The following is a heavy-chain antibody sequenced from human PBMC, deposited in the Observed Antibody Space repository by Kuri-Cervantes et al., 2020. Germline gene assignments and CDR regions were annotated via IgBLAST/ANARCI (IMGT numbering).Heavy chain of an antibody. V-gene: IGHV3-30*03. D-gene: IGHD4-17*01. Sequence: GEPLKISCAASGFTFSSYGMHWVRQAPGKGLEWVAVISYDGSNKYYADSVKGRFTISRDNSKNTLYLQMNSLRAEDTAVYYCARPYGDFPNWYSDLWGRGTLVTVSS. J-gene: IGHJ2*01. CDR1: GFTFSSYG. CDR2: ISYDGSNK. CDR3: ARPYGDFPNWYSDL.